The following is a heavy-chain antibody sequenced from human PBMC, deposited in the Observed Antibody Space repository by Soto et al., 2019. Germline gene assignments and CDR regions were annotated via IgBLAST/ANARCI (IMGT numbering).Heavy chain of an antibody. J-gene: IGHJ4*02. CDR1: VGSTSSDNY. CDR2: IYYSGNT. CDR3: AREGGESSDGLYYFDS. V-gene: IGHV4-30-4*01. D-gene: IGHD3-16*01. Sequence: QVQLQESGPGLVKPSQTLSLTCTVSVGSTSSDNYWSWIRQPPGKGLEWIGHIYYSGNTDYNPSLKSRIAISLDTSKNQFSLKLSYVTAADTAVYFCAREGGESSDGLYYFDSWGQGPLVTVSS.